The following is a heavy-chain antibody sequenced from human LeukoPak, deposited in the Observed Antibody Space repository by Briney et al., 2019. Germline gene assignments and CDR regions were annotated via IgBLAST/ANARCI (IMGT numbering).Heavy chain of an antibody. CDR2: ITSSGDST. J-gene: IGHJ3*02. D-gene: IGHD1-26*01. Sequence: GGSLILSCAASGFTFSSYAMSWVRQAPGKGLAWVSTITSSGDSTSYADSVRGRFTISRDNSKNTLYLQMNSLRAEDTAVYYCARGLVGATTSNVFDIWGQGTMVTVSS. CDR1: GFTFSSYA. CDR3: ARGLVGATTSNVFDI. V-gene: IGHV3-23*01.